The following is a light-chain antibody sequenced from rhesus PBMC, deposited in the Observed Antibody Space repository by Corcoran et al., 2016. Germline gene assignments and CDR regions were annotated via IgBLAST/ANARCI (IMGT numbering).Light chain of an antibody. V-gene: IGKV3-24*04. CDR3: LQSSNWPYS. J-gene: IGKJ2*01. CDR2: GAS. Sequence: DIVMTQSPATLALSPGERATLSCRASQSVSSYLAWYQQKPGQAPRLLINGASRRATGIPDRFSGSGCGTEFTLTISSLEPEDVGVYFCLQSSNWPYSFGQGTKVEIK. CDR1: QSVSSY.